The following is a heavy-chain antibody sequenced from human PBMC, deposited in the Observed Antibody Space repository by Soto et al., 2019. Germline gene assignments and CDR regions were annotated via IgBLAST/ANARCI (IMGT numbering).Heavy chain of an antibody. J-gene: IGHJ5*02. CDR1: GFTFSSYG. D-gene: IGHD4-17*01. Sequence: VQLVESGGGVVQPGRSLRLSCAASGFTFSSYGMHWVRQAPGKGLEWLAVIWFDGRNKKYSDSVKGRFTISRDNSMKTRFLPKEGLGGDDTAGYFWAGAGGGGALTTNWFDPWGRGTLVTVSS. CDR2: IWFDGRNK. CDR3: AGAGGGGALTTNWFDP. V-gene: IGHV3-33*01.